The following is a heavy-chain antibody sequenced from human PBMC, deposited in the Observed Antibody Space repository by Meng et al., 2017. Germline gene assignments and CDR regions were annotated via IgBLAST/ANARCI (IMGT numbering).Heavy chain of an antibody. CDR2: IIPIFGTA. Sequence: GPRVQSGAEVKKPGSSVKVSCKASGGTFSSYAISWVRQAPGQGLEWMGGIIPIFGTANYAQKFQGRVTITADESTSTAYMELSSLRSEDTAVYYCAREIAAAYCGGDCYLWGQGTLVTVSS. D-gene: IGHD2-21*02. J-gene: IGHJ5*02. CDR1: GGTFSSYA. CDR3: AREIAAAYCGGDCYL. V-gene: IGHV1-69*01.